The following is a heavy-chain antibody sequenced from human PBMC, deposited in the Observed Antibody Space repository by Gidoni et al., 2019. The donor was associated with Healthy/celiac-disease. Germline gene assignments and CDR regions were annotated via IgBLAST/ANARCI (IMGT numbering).Heavy chain of an antibody. CDR3: ARGDYDILTGYYKSLDYYYYMDV. V-gene: IGHV3-21*01. D-gene: IGHD3-9*01. CDR1: GFTFSSYS. Sequence: EVQLVESGGGLVKPGGSLRLSCAASGFTFSSYSMNWVRQAPGKGLEWVSSISSSSSYIYYADSVKGRFTISRDNAKNSLYLQMNSLRAEDTAVYYCARGDYDILTGYYKSLDYYYYMDVWGKGTTVTVSS. CDR2: ISSSSSYI. J-gene: IGHJ6*03.